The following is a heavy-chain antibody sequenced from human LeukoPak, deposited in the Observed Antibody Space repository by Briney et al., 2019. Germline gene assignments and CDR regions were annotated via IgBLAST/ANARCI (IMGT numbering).Heavy chain of an antibody. D-gene: IGHD3-9*01. J-gene: IGHJ1*01. Sequence: GASVKVSCKASGYTFTSYGMSWVRQAPGQGLEWMGWISAYNGNTNYAQKLQGRVTMTTDTSTSTDYMELRSLRSNDTAVYYCARHFVWLLPPGYFQLWGQGTLVTVSS. V-gene: IGHV1-18*04. CDR3: ARHFVWLLPPGYFQL. CDR2: ISAYNGNT. CDR1: GYTFTSYG.